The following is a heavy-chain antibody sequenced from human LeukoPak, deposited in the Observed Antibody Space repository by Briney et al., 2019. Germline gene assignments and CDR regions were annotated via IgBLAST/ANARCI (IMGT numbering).Heavy chain of an antibody. D-gene: IGHD3-10*01. CDR3: ARFAYDSGSLS. CDR1: AFTFSRYW. V-gene: IGHV3-74*01. Sequence: GGSLRLSCAASAFTFSRYWMHWVRHTPGEGLVWVSRISSDGTTTTYAGSVKGRFTISRDNARNTLYLQMNSLRAEDTAVYYCARFAYDSGSLSWGQGALVTVSS. CDR2: ISSDGTTT. J-gene: IGHJ5*02.